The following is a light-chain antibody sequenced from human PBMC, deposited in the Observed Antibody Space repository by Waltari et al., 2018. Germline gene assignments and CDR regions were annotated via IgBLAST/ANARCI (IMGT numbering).Light chain of an antibody. CDR1: QSVGRT. CDR3: QKYGTLPAT. J-gene: IGKJ1*01. V-gene: IGKV3-20*01. Sequence: DIVLTQAPGTLSLSPGDRAILSCRASQSVGRTLVWYQQKPGQAPRLLIYDATNRATGIPDRFSGSGSGTDFSLTISSLEPDDFAVYYCQKYGTLPATFGQGTKVEIK. CDR2: DAT.